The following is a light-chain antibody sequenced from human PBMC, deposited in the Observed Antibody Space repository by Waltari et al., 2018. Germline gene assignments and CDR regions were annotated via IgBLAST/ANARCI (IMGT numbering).Light chain of an antibody. V-gene: IGLV2-14*01. CDR3: SSYSTTNTIV. CDR1: SSYIGDYNY. J-gene: IGLJ1*01. Sequence: QSALTQPASVSGSPGQSLTISCTGTSSYIGDYNYVSWYQPRPGTAPQLMIFDVTNRPSGVSNRFSGSKSGNTASLTISGLRADDEAHYYCSSYSTTNTIVFGTGTKVTVL. CDR2: DVT.